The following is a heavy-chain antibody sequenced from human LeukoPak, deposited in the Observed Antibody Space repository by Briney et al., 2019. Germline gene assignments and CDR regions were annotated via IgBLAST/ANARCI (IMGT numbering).Heavy chain of an antibody. D-gene: IGHD1-1*01. CDR2: IWYDGSDK. CDR3: ARDRNVDYFDY. CDR1: GFTFSTYG. V-gene: IGHV3-33*01. Sequence: GRSLRLSCAASGFTFSTYGMHWVRLAPGKGLEWVAVIWYDGSDKYYADSVKGRFTISRDNSKNTLYLQMNSLRAEDTAVYYCARDRNVDYFDYWGQGTLVTVAS. J-gene: IGHJ4*02.